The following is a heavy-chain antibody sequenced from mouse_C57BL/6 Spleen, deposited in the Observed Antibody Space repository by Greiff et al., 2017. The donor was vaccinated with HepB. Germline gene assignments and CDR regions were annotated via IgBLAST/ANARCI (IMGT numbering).Heavy chain of an antibody. D-gene: IGHD1-1*01. V-gene: IGHV3-6*01. CDR1: GYSITSGYY. CDR3: ARDEGSSYGYYFDY. J-gene: IGHJ2*01. CDR2: ISYDGSN. Sequence: EVHLVESGPGLVKPSQSLSLTCSVTGYSITSGYYWNWIRQFPGNKLEWMGYISYDGSNNYNPSLKNRISITRDTSKNQFFLKLNSVTTEDTATYYCARDEGSSYGYYFDYWGQGTTLTVSS.